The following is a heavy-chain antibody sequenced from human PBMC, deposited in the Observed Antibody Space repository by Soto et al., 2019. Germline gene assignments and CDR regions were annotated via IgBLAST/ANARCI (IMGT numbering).Heavy chain of an antibody. CDR2: ISDSGST. CDR3: ARLGSGGYYTMAY. J-gene: IGHJ4*01. Sequence: SETLSLTCTVSGGSISSYYWSWIRQPPGKGLEWIGYISDSGSTNYNPSLKSRVTISVDMSRNQFSLKLNSLIAADTAVYYCARLGSGGYYTMAYWGQGTLVTVSS. D-gene: IGHD1-26*01. V-gene: IGHV4-59*08. CDR1: GGSISSYY.